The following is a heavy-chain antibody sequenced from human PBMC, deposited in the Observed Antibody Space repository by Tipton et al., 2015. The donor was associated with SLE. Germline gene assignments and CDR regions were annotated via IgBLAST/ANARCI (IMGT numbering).Heavy chain of an antibody. CDR3: ARSGSEAAAPMNV. CDR2: MNPNSGNT. J-gene: IGHJ6*02. D-gene: IGHD2-2*01. Sequence: QSGPEVKKPGSSVKVSCKASGGTFSNHAINWVRQATGQGLEWMGWMNPNSGNTGYAQKFQGRVSMTRNTSISTAYMELSSLRSEDTAVYYCARSGSEAAAPMNVWGQGTTVTVSS. CDR1: GGTFSNHA. V-gene: IGHV1-8*01.